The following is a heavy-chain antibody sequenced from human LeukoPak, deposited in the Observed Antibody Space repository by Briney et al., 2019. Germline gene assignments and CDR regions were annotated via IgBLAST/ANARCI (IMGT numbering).Heavy chain of an antibody. Sequence: GASVKVSCKASGYTFTGYYMHWVRQAPGQGLEWMGWINPNSGGTNYAQTFQGRVTITRDTSISTAYMELSRLRSDDTAVYYCAREQLWQLGVFDYWGQGTLVTVSS. D-gene: IGHD5-18*01. CDR1: GYTFTGYY. V-gene: IGHV1-2*02. CDR2: INPNSGGT. J-gene: IGHJ4*02. CDR3: AREQLWQLGVFDY.